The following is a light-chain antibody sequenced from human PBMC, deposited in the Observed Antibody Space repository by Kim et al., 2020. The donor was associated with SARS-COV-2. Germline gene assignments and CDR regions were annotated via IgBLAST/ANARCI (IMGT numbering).Light chain of an antibody. J-gene: IGLJ2*01. Sequence: PGQTVGINCTENKMGEKYGCWYEQKQGRSPVLVICQDSKRPSGIPERFSSSNSVNTATLTISGTEAMEGAEYYGQAWDSSTVVFGGGTQLTV. CDR3: QAWDSSTVV. V-gene: IGLV3-1*01. CDR2: QDS. CDR1: KMGEKY.